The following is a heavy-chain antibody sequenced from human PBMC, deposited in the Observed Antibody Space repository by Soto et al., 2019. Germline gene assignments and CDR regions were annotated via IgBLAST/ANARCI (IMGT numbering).Heavy chain of an antibody. V-gene: IGHV1-69*01. D-gene: IGHD2-15*01. CDR3: AREGEGYCSGGSCYSGRNWFDP. CDR1: GGTFSSYA. CDR2: IIPIFGTA. J-gene: IGHJ5*02. Sequence: QVQLVQSGAEVKKPGSSVKVSCKASGGTFSSYAISWVRQAPGQGLEWMGGIIPIFGTANYAQKFQGRVTITADESTSTAYMELSSLRSGDTAVYYCAREGEGYCSGGSCYSGRNWFDPWGQGTLVTVSS.